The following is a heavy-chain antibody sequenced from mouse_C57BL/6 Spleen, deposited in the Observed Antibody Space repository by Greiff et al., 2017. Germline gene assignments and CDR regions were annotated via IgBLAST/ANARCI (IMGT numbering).Heavy chain of an antibody. CDR3: ARFPSAY. J-gene: IGHJ3*01. CDR2: IDPSDSYT. CDR1: GYTFTSYW. V-gene: IGHV1-59*01. Sequence: QVQLQQPGAELVRPGTSVKLSCKASGYTFTSYWMHWVKQRPGQGLEWIGVIDPSDSYTNYNQKFKGKATLTVDTSSSTAYMQLSSLTSEDSAVYYCARFPSAYWGQGTLVTVSA.